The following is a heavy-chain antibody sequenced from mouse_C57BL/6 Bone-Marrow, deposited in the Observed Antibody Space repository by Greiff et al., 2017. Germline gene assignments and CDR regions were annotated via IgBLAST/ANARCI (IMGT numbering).Heavy chain of an antibody. J-gene: IGHJ2*01. D-gene: IGHD1-1*01. Sequence: VQLQQSGPELVKPGASVKISCKASGYSFTGYYMNWVKQSPEKSLEWIGEINPTTGGTTYNQKFKAKATLTVDKSSSTAYMQLKSLTSEDSAVYYCARSSNNYGSSDYWGQGTTLTVSS. CDR1: GYSFTGYY. V-gene: IGHV1-42*01. CDR2: INPTTGGT. CDR3: ARSSNNYGSSDY.